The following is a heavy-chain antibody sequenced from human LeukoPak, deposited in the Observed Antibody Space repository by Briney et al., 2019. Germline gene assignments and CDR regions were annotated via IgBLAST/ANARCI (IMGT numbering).Heavy chain of an antibody. V-gene: IGHV4-59*08. Sequence: PSETLSLTCTVSGGSISSYRWSWIRQPPGKALEWIGYIYNSGSTSYNPSLKNRVTISVDTSKNQFSLNLSSVTAADTAVYYCASRSSIWSGYQDTLYYFDSWGQGTLVTVSS. CDR2: IYNSGST. CDR3: ASRSSIWSGYQDTLYYFDS. D-gene: IGHD3-3*01. CDR1: GGSISSYR. J-gene: IGHJ4*02.